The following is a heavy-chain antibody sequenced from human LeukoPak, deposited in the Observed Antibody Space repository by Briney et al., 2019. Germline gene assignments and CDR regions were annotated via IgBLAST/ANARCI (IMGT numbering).Heavy chain of an antibody. CDR3: ARVRGFSTRDFDY. CDR2: ISSSSSDI. V-gene: IGHV3-21*01. D-gene: IGHD6-13*01. CDR1: GFTFSSYS. Sequence: GGSLRLSCAASGFTFSSYSMNWVRQAPGKGLEWVSSISSSSSDIYYADSVRGRITISRDNAKNSLYLQMNSLRAEDTAVYYCARVRGFSTRDFDYWGQGTLVTVSS. J-gene: IGHJ4*02.